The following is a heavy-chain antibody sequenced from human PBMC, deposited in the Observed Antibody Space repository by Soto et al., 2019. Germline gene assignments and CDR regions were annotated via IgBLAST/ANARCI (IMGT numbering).Heavy chain of an antibody. Sequence: PGGSLRLSCAASGFTFSSHGMHWVRQAPGKGLEWVAVISYDGSHKYYRDSVKGRFTISRDNSKNTLYLQMNSLRAEDTAVYYCAKVSVYTSGRRTGYYFDYWGQGA. J-gene: IGHJ4*02. CDR1: GFTFSSHG. V-gene: IGHV3-30*18. D-gene: IGHD6-19*01. CDR2: ISYDGSHK. CDR3: AKVSVYTSGRRTGYYFDY.